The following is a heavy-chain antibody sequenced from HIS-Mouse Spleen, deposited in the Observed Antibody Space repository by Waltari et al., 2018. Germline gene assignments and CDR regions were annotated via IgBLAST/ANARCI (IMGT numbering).Heavy chain of an antibody. Sequence: QLQLQESGPGLVKPSETLSLTCTLSGGSISSSSYYWGWIRQPPGKGLEWSGSIYYSGSTYYNPSLKSRVTISVDTSKNQFSLKLSSVTAADTAVYYCAREIPYSSSWYDWYFDLWGRGTLVTVSS. J-gene: IGHJ2*01. D-gene: IGHD6-13*01. V-gene: IGHV4-39*07. CDR2: IYYSGST. CDR1: GGSISSSSYY. CDR3: AREIPYSSSWYDWYFDL.